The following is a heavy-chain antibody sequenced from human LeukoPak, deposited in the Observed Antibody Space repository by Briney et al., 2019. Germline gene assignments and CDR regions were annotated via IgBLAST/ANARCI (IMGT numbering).Heavy chain of an antibody. Sequence: ASVKVSCKASGYTFTSYGISWVRQAPGQGLEWMGIINPSGGSTSYAQKFQGRVTMTRDTSTSTVYMELSSLRSEDTAVYYCARDHGPRSSRARIDDYWGQGTLVTVSS. V-gene: IGHV1-46*01. J-gene: IGHJ4*02. CDR3: ARDHGPRSSRARIDDY. CDR1: GYTFTSYG. CDR2: INPSGGST. D-gene: IGHD2-21*01.